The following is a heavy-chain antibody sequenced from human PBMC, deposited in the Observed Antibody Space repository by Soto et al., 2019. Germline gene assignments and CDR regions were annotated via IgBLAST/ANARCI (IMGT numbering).Heavy chain of an antibody. D-gene: IGHD3-3*01. CDR1: GGSISSGGYY. CDR3: ASSVLSIWSGYYNPPYYGMDV. J-gene: IGHJ6*02. V-gene: IGHV4-31*03. Sequence: QVQLQESGPGLVKPSQTLSLTYTVSGGSISSGGYYWSWIRQHPGKGLEWIGYIYYSGSTYYNPSLKSRVTISVDTSKNQFSLKLSSVTAADTAVYYCASSVLSIWSGYYNPPYYGMDVWGQGTTVTVSS. CDR2: IYYSGST.